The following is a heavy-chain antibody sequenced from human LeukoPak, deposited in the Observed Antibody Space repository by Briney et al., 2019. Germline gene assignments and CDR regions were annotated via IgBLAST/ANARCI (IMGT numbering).Heavy chain of an antibody. V-gene: IGHV3-23*01. CDR2: ISASGGTT. J-gene: IGHJ4*02. CDR1: GFTFGSHV. CDR3: AKAPVTTCSGAYCYPFDY. Sequence: GGSLRLSCAASGFTFGSHVVSWVRQAPGKGLEWVSGISASGGTTYYADSVKGRFTISRDNSKNTLYLQMNSLRAEDTAVYYCAKAPVTTCSGAYCYPFDYWSQGTLVTVSS. D-gene: IGHD2-15*01.